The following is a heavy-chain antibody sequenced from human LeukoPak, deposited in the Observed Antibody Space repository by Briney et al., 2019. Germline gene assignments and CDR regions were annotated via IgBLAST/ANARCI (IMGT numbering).Heavy chain of an antibody. CDR3: ARNLGAFDI. CDR2: IIPILGIA. D-gene: IGHD7-27*01. V-gene: IGHV1-69*04. J-gene: IGHJ3*02. CDR1: GGTFSSYA. Sequence: GASVTVSFTASGGTFSSYAISWVRQAPGQGLEWMGRIIPILGIANYAQKFQGRVTITADKSTSTAYMELSSLRAEDTAVYYCARNLGAFDIWGQGTMVTVSS.